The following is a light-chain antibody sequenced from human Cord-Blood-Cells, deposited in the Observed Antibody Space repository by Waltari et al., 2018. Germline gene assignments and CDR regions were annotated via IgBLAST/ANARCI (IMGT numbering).Light chain of an antibody. CDR3: SSYTSRSTLDVV. CDR2: DVS. Sequence: SALTQPASASGSPGQSITISCTGTSSDVGGYHSVSWYQQHPVKAPKLMIYDVSNRPSGVASRFSGSKSGNTASLTISGLQAEDEADYYYSSYTSRSTLDVVFGGGTKLTVL. V-gene: IGLV2-14*01. CDR1: SSDVGGYHS. J-gene: IGLJ2*01.